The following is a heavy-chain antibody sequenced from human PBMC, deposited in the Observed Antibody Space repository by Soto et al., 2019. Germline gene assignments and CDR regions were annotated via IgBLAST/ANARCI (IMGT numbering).Heavy chain of an antibody. CDR1: GYTFTSYG. V-gene: IGHV1-18*01. CDR2: ISAYNGNT. Sequence: ASVKVSCKASGYTFTSYGISWVRQAPGQGLEWMGWISAYNGNTNYAQKLQGRVTMTTDTSTSTAYMELRSLRPDDTAVYYCARDQGGSYYLDAFDIWGQGTMVTVSS. D-gene: IGHD1-26*01. CDR3: ARDQGGSYYLDAFDI. J-gene: IGHJ3*02.